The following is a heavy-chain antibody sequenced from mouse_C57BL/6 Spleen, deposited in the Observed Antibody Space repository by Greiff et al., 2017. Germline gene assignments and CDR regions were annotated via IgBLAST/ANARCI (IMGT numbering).Heavy chain of an antibody. CDR3: ARRDDGYDY. V-gene: IGHV1-69*01. CDR2: IDPSDSYT. J-gene: IGHJ2*01. Sequence: VQLQQPGAELVMPGASVKLSCKASGYTFTSYWMHWVKQRPGQGLEWIGEIDPSDSYTNYNQKFKGKSTLTVDKSSSTAYMQLRSLTSEDSAVYYCARRDDGYDYWGQGTTLTVSS. D-gene: IGHD2-3*01. CDR1: GYTFTSYW.